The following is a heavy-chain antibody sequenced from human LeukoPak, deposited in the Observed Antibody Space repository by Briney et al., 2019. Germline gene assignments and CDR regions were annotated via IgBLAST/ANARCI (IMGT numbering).Heavy chain of an antibody. V-gene: IGHV4-39*01. CDR3: ARHLGIQLWFLDY. CDR2: VYYGETT. D-gene: IGHD5-18*01. J-gene: IGHJ4*02. Sequence: ASETLSLTCTVSGGSISSTTYYWAWIRQPPGMGLEWIGSVYYGETTYYNPSLESRVTISVDTSKNQFSLKLSSVTAADTAVYYCARHLGIQLWFLDYWGQGTLVTVSS. CDR1: GGSISSTTYY.